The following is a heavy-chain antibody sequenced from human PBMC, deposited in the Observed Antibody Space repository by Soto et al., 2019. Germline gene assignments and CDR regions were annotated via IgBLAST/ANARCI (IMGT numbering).Heavy chain of an antibody. J-gene: IGHJ5*02. D-gene: IGHD1-20*01. CDR1: GFTFSSYA. CDR3: ARALTGTTWANWFDP. Sequence: GGSLRLSCAASGFTFSSYAMHWVRQAPGKGLEWVAVISYDGSNKYYADSVKGRFTISRDNSKNTLYLQMNSLRAEDTAVYYCARALTGTTWANWFDPWGQGTLVTVSS. CDR2: ISYDGSNK. V-gene: IGHV3-30-3*01.